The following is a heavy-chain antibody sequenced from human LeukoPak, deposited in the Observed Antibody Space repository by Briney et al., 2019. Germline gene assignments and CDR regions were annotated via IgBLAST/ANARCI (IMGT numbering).Heavy chain of an antibody. CDR3: ARDVGARLPGY. CDR1: GGSISSNNW. D-gene: IGHD6-6*01. CDR2: MYHSGNI. V-gene: IGHV4-4*02. J-gene: IGHJ4*02. Sequence: SGTLSLTCTVSGGSISSNNWWSWVRQPPGKGLEWIGEMYHSGNINYNPSLKSRATISVDKSKNQFSLKLSFVTAADTAVYYCARDVGARLPGYWGQGTLVTVSS.